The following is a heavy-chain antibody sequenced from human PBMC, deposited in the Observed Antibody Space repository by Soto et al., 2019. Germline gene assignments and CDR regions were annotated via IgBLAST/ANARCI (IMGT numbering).Heavy chain of an antibody. CDR2: IDPSDSYT. Sequence: GESLKISCQGSGYSFTNYWINWVRQMPGKGLEWMGRIDPSDSYTNYSPSFQGHVTISSDKSISTAYLQWSSLKASDTAMYYCARHAFPVTLRTDNYCYFDLRSRGTLVTVSA. V-gene: IGHV5-10-1*01. J-gene: IGHJ2*01. CDR1: GYSFTNYW. D-gene: IGHD5-12*01. CDR3: ARHAFPVTLRTDNYCYFDL.